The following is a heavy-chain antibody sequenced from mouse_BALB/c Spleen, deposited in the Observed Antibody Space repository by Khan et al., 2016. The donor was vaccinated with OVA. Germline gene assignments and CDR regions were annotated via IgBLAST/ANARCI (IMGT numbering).Heavy chain of an antibody. CDR3: ASSVTITTVVATDFDY. Sequence: EVQLQESGPGLVKPSQSLSLTCTVTGFSITSDYAWNWIRQFPGNKLEWMGYISYSGRNSNNPSLTSRIFITRNTSKNQFFLQLNLVTTEDTATYFCASSVTITTVVATDFDYWGQGTTLTVSS. J-gene: IGHJ2*01. CDR2: ISYSGRN. D-gene: IGHD1-1*01. V-gene: IGHV3-2*02. CDR1: GFSITSDYA.